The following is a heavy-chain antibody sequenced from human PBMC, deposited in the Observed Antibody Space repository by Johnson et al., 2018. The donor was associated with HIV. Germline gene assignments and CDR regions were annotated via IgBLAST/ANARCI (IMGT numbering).Heavy chain of an antibody. J-gene: IGHJ3*02. CDR3: AKDRRSFYGGKAADVFDI. D-gene: IGHD4-23*01. CDR1: GFTFSSYD. Sequence: VQLVESGGGLVQPGGSLRLSCAASGFTFSSYDMHWVRQATGKGLEWVSAIGTAGDTYYPGSVKGRFTISRENAKNSLYVQMNSLRGEDTAVYYCAKDRRSFYGGKAADVFDIWGQGTMVTVSS. CDR2: IGTAGDT. V-gene: IGHV3-13*01.